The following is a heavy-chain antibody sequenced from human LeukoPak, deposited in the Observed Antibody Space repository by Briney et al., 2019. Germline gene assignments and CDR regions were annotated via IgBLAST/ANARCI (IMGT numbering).Heavy chain of an antibody. D-gene: IGHD5-12*01. Sequence: GGPLRLSCVASGFTFSSYPMHWVRQAPGKGLQYVASVGTNRGPTYYLNSLRDRFTISRDNSKNTLYLQMGSLRVEDTAVYYCARDNLREGVPTIPDYWGQGTLVTVSS. CDR2: VGTNRGPT. CDR1: GFTFSSYP. V-gene: IGHV3-64*01. CDR3: ARDNLREGVPTIPDY. J-gene: IGHJ4*02.